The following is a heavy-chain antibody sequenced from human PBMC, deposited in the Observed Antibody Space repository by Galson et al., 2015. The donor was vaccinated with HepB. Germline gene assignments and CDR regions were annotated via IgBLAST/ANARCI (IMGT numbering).Heavy chain of an antibody. V-gene: IGHV3-33*08. J-gene: IGHJ4*02. Sequence: SLRLSCAASRFTFSSNRMHWVRPTPGKGLEWVAVIWNDGSHKYYADSVKGRFTISRDNSKNTLYLQMNSLRAEDTAVYYCARGEEVLRYFDWLSHFDYWGQGTLVTVSS. CDR1: RFTFSSNR. D-gene: IGHD3-9*01. CDR3: ARGEEVLRYFDWLSHFDY. CDR2: IWNDGSHK.